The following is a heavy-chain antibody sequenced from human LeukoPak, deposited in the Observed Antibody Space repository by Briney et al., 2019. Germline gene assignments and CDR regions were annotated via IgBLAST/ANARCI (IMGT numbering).Heavy chain of an antibody. CDR1: GFTFSSYY. J-gene: IGHJ4*02. D-gene: IGHD3-10*01. V-gene: IGHV3-74*01. CDR3: EKASWVSSADGVL. Sequence: GGSLRLSCSASGFTFSSYYRHWVPQAPGKGLLWVLSLRGDGDTFYANSVKGRFNLYRDEYRNTVYLQMNNLRVEDTAVYFCEKASWVSSADGVLWGQRTLVSVS. CDR2: LRGDGDT.